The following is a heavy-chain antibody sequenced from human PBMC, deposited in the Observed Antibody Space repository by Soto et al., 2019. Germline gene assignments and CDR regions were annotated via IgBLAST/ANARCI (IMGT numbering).Heavy chain of an antibody. J-gene: IGHJ6*02. CDR1: GSSLSTRGVG. CDR2: IYWDDDK. D-gene: IGHD2-15*01. CDR3: AYPPCSCGSCHWFSYSGMDV. V-gene: IGHV2-5*02. Sequence: QITLKESGPTLVKPTQTLTLTCTFSGSSLSTRGVGVAWIRQPPGTALEGLALIYWDDDKRYRPSLETRLTITKVTSKNPVLLTMTNRNSVDTATYYCAYPPCSCGSCHWFSYSGMDVWGQGTTVTVSS.